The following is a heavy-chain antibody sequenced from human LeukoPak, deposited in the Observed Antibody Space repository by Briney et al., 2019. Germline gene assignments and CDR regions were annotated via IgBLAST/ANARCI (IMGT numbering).Heavy chain of an antibody. CDR1: GGSFSGYY. CDR3: ARVLRQWLAPYYYGMDV. CDR2: INHSGST. J-gene: IGHJ6*02. V-gene: IGHV4-34*01. D-gene: IGHD6-19*01. Sequence: SETLSLTCAVYGGSFSGYYWSWIRQPPGKGLEWIGEINHSGSTNYNPSLKSRVTISVDTSKNQFSLKLSSVTAADTAVYYCARVLRQWLAPYYYGMDVWGQGTTVTVSS.